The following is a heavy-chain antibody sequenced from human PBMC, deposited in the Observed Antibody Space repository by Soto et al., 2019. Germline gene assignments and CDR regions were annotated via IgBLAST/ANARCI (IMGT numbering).Heavy chain of an antibody. D-gene: IGHD6-13*01. V-gene: IGHV4-30-4*06. J-gene: IGHJ6*01. CDR3: ACLFPADYGM. Sequence: STCNSQHPGKGLEWIAYVNHRGSTCYTPCLKGRVTISIDTSKNQFSLNLSSVTAADTAVYYCACLFPADYGM. CDR2: VNHRGST.